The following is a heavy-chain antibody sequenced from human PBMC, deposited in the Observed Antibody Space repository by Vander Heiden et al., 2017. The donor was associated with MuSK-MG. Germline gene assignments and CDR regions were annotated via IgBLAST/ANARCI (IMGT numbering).Heavy chain of an antibody. V-gene: IGHV4-39*01. J-gene: IGHJ4*02. Sequence: QLQLQESGPGLVKPSETLSLTCTVSGGSISSSSYYWGWIRQPPGKGLEWIGSIYYSGSTYYNPSLKRRVTISVDTSKNQFSRKLSSVTAAETAVYYCAAREGMGDRRVVAATLDYWGQGTLVTVSS. D-gene: IGHD2-15*01. CDR1: GGSISSSSYY. CDR3: AAREGMGDRRVVAATLDY. CDR2: IYYSGST.